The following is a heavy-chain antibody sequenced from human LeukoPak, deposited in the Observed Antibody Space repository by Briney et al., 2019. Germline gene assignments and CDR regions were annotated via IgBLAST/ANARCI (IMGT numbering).Heavy chain of an antibody. J-gene: IGHJ4*02. CDR3: VRLGSGSYPDY. Sequence: GESLKISCQGSGYRFTNYWIGWVRQMPGKGLECMGIMYSDDSDTTYSLSLQGQATISADKSISTAYLQWSSLKASDTAMYYCVRLGSGSYPDYWGQGTLVTVSS. D-gene: IGHD1-26*01. V-gene: IGHV5-51*01. CDR1: GYRFTNYW. CDR2: MYSDDSDT.